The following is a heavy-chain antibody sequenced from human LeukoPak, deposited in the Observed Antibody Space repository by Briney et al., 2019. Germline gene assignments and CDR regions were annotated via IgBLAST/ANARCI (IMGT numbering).Heavy chain of an antibody. V-gene: IGHV3-30-3*01. Sequence: GGSLRLSCAASGFTFSSYAMHWVRQAPGKGLEWVAVISYDGSNKYYADSVKGRFTISRDNSKNTLYLQMNSLRAEDTAVYYCARDHTFARGKWELDALDYWGQGTLVTVSS. J-gene: IGHJ4*02. CDR2: ISYDGSNK. D-gene: IGHD1-26*01. CDR3: ARDHTFARGKWELDALDY. CDR1: GFTFSSYA.